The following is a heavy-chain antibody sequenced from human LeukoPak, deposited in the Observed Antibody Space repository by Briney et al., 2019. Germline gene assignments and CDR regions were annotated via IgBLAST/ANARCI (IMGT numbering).Heavy chain of an antibody. Sequence: GGSLRLSCAASGFPFDDYGMSWVRQAPGKGPEWVSGINWNGGSTGYADSVKGRFTISRDNAKNSLYLQMNSLRAEGTALYYCARETGWFGEYKFWGQGTLVTVSS. D-gene: IGHD3-10*01. CDR2: INWNGGST. J-gene: IGHJ4*02. V-gene: IGHV3-20*04. CDR1: GFPFDDYG. CDR3: ARETGWFGEYKF.